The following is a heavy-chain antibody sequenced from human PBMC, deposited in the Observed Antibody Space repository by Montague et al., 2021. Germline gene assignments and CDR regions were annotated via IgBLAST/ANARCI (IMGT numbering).Heavy chain of an antibody. J-gene: IGHJ5*02. D-gene: IGHD3-10*01. CDR3: VKQDYFVSGTSYKGFDP. CDR1: SGSIFHAH. V-gene: IGHV4-59*08. Sequence: SETLSLTCTVSSGSIFHAHWSWVRQPPGKGLEWLGSLFYGGATSNNPSLKSRVTMSIDTSTNQFSLKLSFVTAAATAVYYCVKQDYFVSGTSYKGFDPWGQGILVTVSS. CDR2: LFYGGAT.